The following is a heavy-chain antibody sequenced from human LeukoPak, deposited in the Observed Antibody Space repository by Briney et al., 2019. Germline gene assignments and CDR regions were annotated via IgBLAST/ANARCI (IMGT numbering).Heavy chain of an antibody. CDR1: GYSISSGYY. Sequence: SETLSLTCTVSGYSISSGYYRGWIRQPPGKGLEWIGYIYYSGSTYYNPSLKSRVTISVDTSKNQFSLKLSSVTAADTAVYYCARAPLYSGSYGNWGQGTLVTVSS. J-gene: IGHJ4*02. D-gene: IGHD1-26*01. CDR3: ARAPLYSGSYGN. V-gene: IGHV4-30-4*08. CDR2: IYYSGST.